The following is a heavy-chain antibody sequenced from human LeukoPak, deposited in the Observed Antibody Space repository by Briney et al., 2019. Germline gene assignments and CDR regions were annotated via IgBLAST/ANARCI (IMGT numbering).Heavy chain of an antibody. CDR3: ARSGYSYGADAFDI. CDR1: GGSIRSSNW. Sequence: SETLSLTCAVSGGSIRSSNWWSWVRQPPGKGLEWIGEIYHSGSTNYNPSLKSRVTISVDTSKNQFSLKLSSVTAADTAVYYCARSGYSYGADAFDIWGQGTMVTVSS. J-gene: IGHJ3*02. D-gene: IGHD5-18*01. V-gene: IGHV4-4*02. CDR2: IYHSGST.